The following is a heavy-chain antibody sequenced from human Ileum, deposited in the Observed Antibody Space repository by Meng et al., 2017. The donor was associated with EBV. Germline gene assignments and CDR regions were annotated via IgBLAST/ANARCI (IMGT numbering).Heavy chain of an antibody. CDR2: INPDGTVP. V-gene: IGHV3-74*01. CDR1: VFSFSDFY. D-gene: IGHD6-13*01. CDR3: VRGLSGPQQLTGGY. J-gene: IGHJ4*02. Sequence: VPLIGAGGGLVQPGGAVRLSCAASVFSFSDFYMHWVRQAPGQGLVWVSRINPDGTVPTNADSVKGRFAVSRDNSKNTLSLQMNSLRAEDTAVYYCVRGLSGPQQLTGGYWGQGTLVTVSS.